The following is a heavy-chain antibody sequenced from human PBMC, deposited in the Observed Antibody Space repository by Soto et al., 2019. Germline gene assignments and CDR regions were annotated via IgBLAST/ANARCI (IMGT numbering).Heavy chain of an antibody. D-gene: IGHD6-13*01. CDR3: ARDIGGVAAATR. CDR1: GGSISSYY. Sequence: SETLSLTCTVSGGSISSYYWSWIRQPPGKGLEWIGYIYYSGSTNYNPSLKSRVTISVDTSKNQFSLKLSSVTAADTAVYYCARDIGGVAAATRWGQGTLLTVSS. V-gene: IGHV4-59*01. J-gene: IGHJ4*02. CDR2: IYYSGST.